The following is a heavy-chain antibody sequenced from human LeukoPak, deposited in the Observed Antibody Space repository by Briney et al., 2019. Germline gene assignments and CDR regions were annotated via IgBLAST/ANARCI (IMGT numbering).Heavy chain of an antibody. CDR1: GFTFSNAW. V-gene: IGHV3-15*01. CDR3: TTGITMVRGVIHLIDY. D-gene: IGHD3-10*01. J-gene: IGHJ4*02. CDR2: IKSKTDGGTT. Sequence: GGTLRLSCAASGFTFSNAWMSWVRQAPGKGLEWVGRIKSKTDGGTTDYAAPVKGRFTISRDDSKNTLYLQMNSLKTEDTAVYYCTTGITMVRGVIHLIDYWGQGTLVTVSS.